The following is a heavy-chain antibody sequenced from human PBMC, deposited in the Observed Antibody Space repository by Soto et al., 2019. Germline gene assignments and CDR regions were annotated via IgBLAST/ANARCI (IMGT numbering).Heavy chain of an antibody. CDR1: GFTFSSYS. Sequence: GGSLRLSCAASGFTFSSYSMNWVRQAPGKGLEWVSYISSSSSTIYYADSVKGRFTISRDNAKNSLYLQMNSLRAEDTAVYYCARDGLRSTYYYYYYYMDVWGKGTTVTVSS. CDR3: ARDGLRSTYYYYYYYMDV. CDR2: ISSSSSTI. D-gene: IGHD5-12*01. J-gene: IGHJ6*03. V-gene: IGHV3-48*01.